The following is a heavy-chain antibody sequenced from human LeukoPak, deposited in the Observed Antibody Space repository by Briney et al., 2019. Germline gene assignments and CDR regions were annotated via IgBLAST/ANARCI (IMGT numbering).Heavy chain of an antibody. CDR3: AGADSGSWFDP. Sequence: SETLSLTCCVSGVSISSDTYYWNWIRQPAGKGLEWIGRIYSGGSTNYNPSLQSRVTISIGKPTNQFFLRLDSVTATDTAVYYCAGADSGSWFDPWGLGSLVTVSS. J-gene: IGHJ5*02. CDR2: IYSGGST. CDR1: GVSISSDTYY. V-gene: IGHV4-61*02. D-gene: IGHD3-10*01.